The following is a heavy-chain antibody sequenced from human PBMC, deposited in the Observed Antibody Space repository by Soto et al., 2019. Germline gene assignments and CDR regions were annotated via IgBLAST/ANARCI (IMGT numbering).Heavy chain of an antibody. J-gene: IGHJ6*02. Sequence: GASVKVSCKASGGTFSSYAISWVRQAPGQGLEWMGGIIPIFGTANYAQKFQGRVTITADESTSTAYIELSSLRFEDTAVYYCARAGSNYVGTEYYYYGMDVWGQGTTVTVSS. D-gene: IGHD4-4*01. CDR3: ARAGSNYVGTEYYYYGMDV. V-gene: IGHV1-69*13. CDR2: IIPIFGTA. CDR1: GGTFSSYA.